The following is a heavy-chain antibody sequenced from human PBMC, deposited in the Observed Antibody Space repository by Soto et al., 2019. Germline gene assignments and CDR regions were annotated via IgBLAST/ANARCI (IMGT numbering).Heavy chain of an antibody. V-gene: IGHV1-8*01. CDR2: MNPNSGNT. J-gene: IGHJ4*02. CDR3: ARRLDGAIVGDY. D-gene: IGHD3-16*02. CDR1: GYTFTSYD. Sequence: QVQLVQSGVEVKKPGASVKVSCKASGYTFTSYDINWVRQATGQGLEWMGWMNPNSGNTGYAQKFQGRVTMTRNTSIGTAYLELSSLRSEDTAVYYCARRLDGAIVGDYWGQGTLVTVSS.